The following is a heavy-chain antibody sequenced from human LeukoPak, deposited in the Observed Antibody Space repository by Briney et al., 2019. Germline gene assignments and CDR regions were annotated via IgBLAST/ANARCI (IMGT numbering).Heavy chain of an antibody. J-gene: IGHJ3*02. V-gene: IGHV3-74*01. CDR1: GFTFTTYW. CDR3: ARDYYYDSGGYTKGERWTFDI. D-gene: IGHD3-22*01. CDR2: INSDGRST. Sequence: PGGSLRLSCAASGFTFTTYWMHWVRQAPGKGLVWVSRINSDGRSTSYADSVKGRFTISRDNAKNPLYLQMNTLRAEATAGNYCARDYYYDSGGYTKGERWTFDIWGQGEIVTVSS.